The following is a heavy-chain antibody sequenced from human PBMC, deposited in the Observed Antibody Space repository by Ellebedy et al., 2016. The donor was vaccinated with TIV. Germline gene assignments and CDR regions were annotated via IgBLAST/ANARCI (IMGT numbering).Heavy chain of an antibody. CDR2: ISYSGTT. D-gene: IGHD3-10*02. J-gene: IGHJ4*02. CDR1: DYSINNGYH. Sequence: SETLSLXCTVSDYSINNGYHWGWIRQLPGKGLEWIGSISYSGTTYHNPSLKSRVTISEDTSNNQFSLKLSSVTAADTAVYFCARSYQMFGDGGFDSWGQGILVTVSS. CDR3: ARSYQMFGDGGFDS. V-gene: IGHV4-38-2*02.